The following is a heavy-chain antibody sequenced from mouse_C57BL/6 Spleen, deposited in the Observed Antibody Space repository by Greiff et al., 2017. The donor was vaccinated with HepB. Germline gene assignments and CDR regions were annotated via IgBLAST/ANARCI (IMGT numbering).Heavy chain of an antibody. D-gene: IGHD4-1*01. Sequence: EVMLVESGGGLVKPGGSLKLSCAASGFTFSSYAMSWVRQTPEKRLEWVATISDGGSYTYYPDNVKGRFTISRDNAKNNLYLQMSHLKSEDTAMYDCARALTGTTWFAYWGQGTLVTVSA. CDR2: ISDGGSYT. V-gene: IGHV5-4*03. J-gene: IGHJ3*01. CDR3: ARALTGTTWFAY. CDR1: GFTFSSYA.